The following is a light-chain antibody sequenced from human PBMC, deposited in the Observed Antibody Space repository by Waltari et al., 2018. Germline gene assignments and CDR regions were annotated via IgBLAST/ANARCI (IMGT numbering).Light chain of an antibody. J-gene: IGKJ4*01. V-gene: IGKV1-39*01. CDR1: QSISTY. Sequence: DFQMTQSPSSLSASVGDRVTITCRASQSISTYLNWYQKKPGKAPNLLIYAASSLQSGVPSRFSGSGSRTDFTLTISSLQPEDFATYYCQQSYSPLTFGGGTKVEIK. CDR2: AAS. CDR3: QQSYSPLT.